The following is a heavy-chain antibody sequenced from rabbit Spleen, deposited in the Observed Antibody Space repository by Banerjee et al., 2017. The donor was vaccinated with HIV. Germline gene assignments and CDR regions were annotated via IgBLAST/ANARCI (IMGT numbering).Heavy chain of an antibody. V-gene: IGHV1S40*01. Sequence: QSLEESGGDLVKPGASLTLTCTASGFSFSSSDYMCWVRQAPGKGLEWIACIYVGSGGSTYYASWAKGRFTISKTSSTTVTLQMTSLTVADTATYFCGRNGGSAVYNLWGQGTLVTVS. CDR2: IYVGSGGST. CDR1: GFSFSSSDY. D-gene: IGHD4-2*01. J-gene: IGHJ4*01. CDR3: GRNGGSAVYNL.